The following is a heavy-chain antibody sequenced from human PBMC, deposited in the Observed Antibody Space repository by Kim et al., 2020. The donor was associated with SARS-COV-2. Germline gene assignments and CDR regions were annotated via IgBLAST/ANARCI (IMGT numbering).Heavy chain of an antibody. CDR2: DPGGGGRT. V-gene: IGHV3-23*01. CDR3: AKAQPLSSGGYVFED. J-gene: IGHJ4*02. CDR1: GFTVNNFA. D-gene: IGHD6-19*01. Sequence: GGSLRLSCGASGFTVNNFAMSWVRQAPGKGLEWVSTDPGGGGRTFYADSVKGRFTISRDNSKNTVFLQMNRVRAEDTAVYYCAKAQPLSSGGYVFEDWGQGTLVTVSS.